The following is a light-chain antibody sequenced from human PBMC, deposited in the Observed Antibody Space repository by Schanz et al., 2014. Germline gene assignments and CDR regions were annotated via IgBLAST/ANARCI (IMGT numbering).Light chain of an antibody. CDR3: QSYDSSLSGWV. J-gene: IGLJ3*02. Sequence: QSVLTQPPSASGTPGQRVTISCSGSNSNIGSNTVNWYQHLPRTAPKLLIYGNDQRPSGVPDRFSGSKSGTSASLAITGLQAEDEADYYCQSYDSSLSGWVFGGGTKLTVL. CDR1: NSNIGSNT. V-gene: IGLV1-44*01. CDR2: GND.